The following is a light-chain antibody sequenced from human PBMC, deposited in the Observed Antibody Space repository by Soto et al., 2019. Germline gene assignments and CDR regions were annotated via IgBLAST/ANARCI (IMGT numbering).Light chain of an antibody. CDR1: QLVSSSY. V-gene: IGKV3-20*01. CDR3: QQYGSTPLT. Sequence: EIALTQSPGTMSLSPGERATLSCRASQLVSSSYLAWYQQNPGQDPRLLIYDESSRATGIPDRVSGSGSGTDLTLSISSLQPEDFAVYYCQQYGSTPLTFGGRKKVEIK. J-gene: IGKJ4*01. CDR2: DES.